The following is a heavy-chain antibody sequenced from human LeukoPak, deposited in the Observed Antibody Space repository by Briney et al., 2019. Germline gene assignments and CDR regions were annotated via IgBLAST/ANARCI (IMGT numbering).Heavy chain of an antibody. Sequence: PSETLSLTYTVSGGSISSSSYYWGWIRQPPGKGLEWIGSIYYSGSTYYNPSLRSRVTISVDTSKNQFSLKLSSVTAADTAVYYCARDRFDTGIPQKAFDYWGQGTLVTVSS. CDR1: GGSISSSSYY. CDR3: ARDRFDTGIPQKAFDY. CDR2: IYYSGST. J-gene: IGHJ4*02. V-gene: IGHV4-39*07. D-gene: IGHD1-1*01.